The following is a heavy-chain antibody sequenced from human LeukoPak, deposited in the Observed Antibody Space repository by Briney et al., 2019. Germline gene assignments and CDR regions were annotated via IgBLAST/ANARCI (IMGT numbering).Heavy chain of an antibody. CDR2: TRYDGSNK. D-gene: IGHD2-2*01. CDR3: AKEKDIVVVPAARPFDP. Sequence: PGGSLRLSCAASGFTFSSYGMHWVRQAPGKGLEWAAFTRYDGSNKYYADSVKGRFTISRDNSKNTLYLQMNSLRAEDTAVYYCAKEKDIVVVPAARPFDPWGQGTLVTVSS. J-gene: IGHJ5*02. V-gene: IGHV3-30*02. CDR1: GFTFSSYG.